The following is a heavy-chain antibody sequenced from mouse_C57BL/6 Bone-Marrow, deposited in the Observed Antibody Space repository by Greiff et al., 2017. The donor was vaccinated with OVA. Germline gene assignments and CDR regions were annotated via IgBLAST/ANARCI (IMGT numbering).Heavy chain of an antibody. CDR1: GFNIKDYY. Sequence: VQLQQSGAELVKPGASVKLSCTASGFNIKDYYMHWVKQRTEQGLEWIGRIDPEDGETKYAQKFQGKATITADTSSNTAYLQLSSLTSEDTAVYYCAGVGAMDDWGQGTSVTVSS. V-gene: IGHV14-2*01. CDR2: IDPEDGET. J-gene: IGHJ4*01. CDR3: AGVGAMDD. D-gene: IGHD1-1*02.